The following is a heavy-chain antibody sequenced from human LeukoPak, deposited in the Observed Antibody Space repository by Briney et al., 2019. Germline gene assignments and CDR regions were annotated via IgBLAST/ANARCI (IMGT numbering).Heavy chain of an antibody. Sequence: PGGSLRLSCAASGFTFSRYDMSWVRQAPGKGLEWVSAISGSGGSTYYADSVKGRFTISRDNSKNMVDLQMNSLRAEDTAVYYCAKGTYSSGWYGKYFFDYWGQGTLVTVSS. CDR2: ISGSGGST. D-gene: IGHD6-19*01. CDR1: GFTFSRYD. J-gene: IGHJ4*02. V-gene: IGHV3-23*01. CDR3: AKGTYSSGWYGKYFFDY.